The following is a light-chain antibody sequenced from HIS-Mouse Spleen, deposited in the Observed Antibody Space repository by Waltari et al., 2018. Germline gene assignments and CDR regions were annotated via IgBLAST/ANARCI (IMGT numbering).Light chain of an antibody. Sequence: QSALTQPPSASGSPGQAVTISCTGTSSDVGGYNYVSWYQQHPGNAPKHMIDEVSKRPSGVPGRFSGSKSGNTASLTVSGLQAEDEADYYCSSYAGSTLFGGGTKLTVL. CDR3: SSYAGSTL. V-gene: IGLV2-8*01. CDR1: SSDVGGYNY. CDR2: EVS. J-gene: IGLJ2*01.